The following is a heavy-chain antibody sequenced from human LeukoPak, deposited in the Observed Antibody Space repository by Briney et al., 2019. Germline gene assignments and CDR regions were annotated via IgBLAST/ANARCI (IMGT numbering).Heavy chain of an antibody. D-gene: IGHD3-9*01. CDR2: INLKSGGT. J-gene: IGHJ4*02. Sequence: ASVKVSCKASGYTFTGYYMHWVRQAPGQGLEWMGWINLKSGGTNYAGKFQGRVTMTRDTTTSTAYMDLSRLRSVDTAVYYCARSPHILTGENFGYWGQGTLVTVSS. CDR1: GYTFTGYY. CDR3: ARSPHILTGENFGY. V-gene: IGHV1-2*02.